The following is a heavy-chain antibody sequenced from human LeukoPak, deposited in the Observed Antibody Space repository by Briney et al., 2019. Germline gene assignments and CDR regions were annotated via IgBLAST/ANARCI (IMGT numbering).Heavy chain of an antibody. Sequence: GRSLRLSCAASGFTFSSYAMRWVRQAPGKGLEWVAVISYDGSNKYYADSVKGRFTISRDNSKNTLYLQMNSLRAEDTAVYYRARSLYGSGSTRSYYFDYWGQGTLVTVSS. CDR2: ISYDGSNK. J-gene: IGHJ4*02. V-gene: IGHV3-30*04. CDR1: GFTFSSYA. CDR3: ARSLYGSGSTRSYYFDY. D-gene: IGHD3-10*01.